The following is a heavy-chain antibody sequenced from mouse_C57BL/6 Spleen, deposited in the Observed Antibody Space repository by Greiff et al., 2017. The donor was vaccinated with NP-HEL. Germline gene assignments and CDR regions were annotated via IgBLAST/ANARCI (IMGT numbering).Heavy chain of an antibody. J-gene: IGHJ3*01. CDR1: GFTFSSYT. Sequence: EVKLMESGGGLVKPGGSLKLSCAASGFTFSSYTMSWVRQTPEKRLEWVATISGGGGNTYYPDSVKGRFTISRDNAKNTLYLQMSSLRSEDTALYYCARATMVTTYPFAYWGQGTLVTVSA. CDR3: ARATMVTTYPFAY. D-gene: IGHD2-1*01. V-gene: IGHV5-9*01. CDR2: ISGGGGNT.